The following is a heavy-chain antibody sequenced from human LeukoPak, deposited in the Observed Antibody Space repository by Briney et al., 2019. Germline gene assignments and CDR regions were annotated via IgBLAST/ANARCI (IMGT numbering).Heavy chain of an antibody. CDR3: ATVGGYGIAVASWNY. CDR2: FDPEDGET. V-gene: IGHV1-24*01. Sequence: ASVKVSCKVSGYTLTELSMHWVRQAPGKGLEWMGGFDPEDGETIYAQKFQGRVTMTEDTSTDTAYMELSSVRSEDTAVYYCATVGGYGIAVASWNYWGQGTLVTVSS. D-gene: IGHD6-19*01. CDR1: GYTLTELS. J-gene: IGHJ4*02.